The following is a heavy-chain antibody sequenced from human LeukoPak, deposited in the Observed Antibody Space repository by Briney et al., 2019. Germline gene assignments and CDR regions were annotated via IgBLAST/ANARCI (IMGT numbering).Heavy chain of an antibody. D-gene: IGHD3-10*01. J-gene: IGHJ3*02. Sequence: SETLSLTCTVSGGSISSSSYYWGWIRQPPGKGLEWIGSIYYSGSTYYNPSLKSRVTISVDTSKNQFSLKLSSVTAADTAVYYCARDYWDYYGSGSFDAFDIWGQGTMVTVSS. CDR2: IYYSGST. CDR1: GGSISSSSYY. CDR3: ARDYWDYYGSGSFDAFDI. V-gene: IGHV4-39*07.